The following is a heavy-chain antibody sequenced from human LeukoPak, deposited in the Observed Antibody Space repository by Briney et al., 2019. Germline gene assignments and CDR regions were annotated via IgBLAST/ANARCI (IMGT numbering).Heavy chain of an antibody. J-gene: IGHJ5*02. CDR3: ARIRCGRGQARCYNH. CDR2: VSPGGYT. V-gene: IGHV4-34*01. D-gene: IGHD2-21*01. Sequence: SETLSPTCAVSGVSVSDYYWSWIRQSPEKGLEWIGEVSPGGYTTYNPSLRSRVIISEDTSENQLSPNVTSVTAADTALYYCARIRCGRGQARCYNHWAQGSLVTVSS. CDR1: GVSVSDYY.